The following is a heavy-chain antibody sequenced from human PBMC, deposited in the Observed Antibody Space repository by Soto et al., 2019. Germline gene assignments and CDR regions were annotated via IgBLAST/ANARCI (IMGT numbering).Heavy chain of an antibody. CDR3: ARVLGSGWYLDY. Sequence: WETLSLTCTVSGGSVSSGSYYWSWIRQPPGKGLEWIGYIYYSGSTNYNPSLKSRVTISVDTSKNQFSLKLSSVTAADTAVYYCARVLGSGWYLDYWGQGTLVTVSS. CDR2: IYYSGST. J-gene: IGHJ4*02. V-gene: IGHV4-61*01. CDR1: GGSVSSGSYY. D-gene: IGHD6-19*01.